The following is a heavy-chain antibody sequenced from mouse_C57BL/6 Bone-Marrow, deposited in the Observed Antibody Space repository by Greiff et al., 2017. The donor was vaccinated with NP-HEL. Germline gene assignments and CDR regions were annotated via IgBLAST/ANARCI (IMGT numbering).Heavy chain of an antibody. CDR3: ARLYYDYDDAMDY. CDR1: GYSFTGYY. V-gene: IGHV1-42*01. D-gene: IGHD2-4*01. Sequence: VQLQQSGPELVKPGASVKISCKASGYSFTGYYMNWVKQSPEKSLEWIGEINPSTGGTTYIQKFKAKATLTVDKSSSTAYMQLKSLTSEDSAVYYCARLYYDYDDAMDYWGQGTSVTVSS. J-gene: IGHJ4*01. CDR2: INPSTGGT.